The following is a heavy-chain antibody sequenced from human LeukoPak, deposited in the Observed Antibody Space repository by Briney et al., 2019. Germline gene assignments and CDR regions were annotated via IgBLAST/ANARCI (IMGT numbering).Heavy chain of an antibody. Sequence: GGSLRLSCAASGFTFSSYGMHWVRQAPGKGLEWVAVIWYDGSNKYYADSVKGRFTISRDNSKNTLYLQMNSLRAEDTAVYYCARVMKEPGIPYYYGMDVWGQGTTVTVSS. D-gene: IGHD7-27*01. CDR2: IWYDGSNK. CDR3: ARVMKEPGIPYYYGMDV. V-gene: IGHV3-33*01. CDR1: GFTFSSYG. J-gene: IGHJ6*02.